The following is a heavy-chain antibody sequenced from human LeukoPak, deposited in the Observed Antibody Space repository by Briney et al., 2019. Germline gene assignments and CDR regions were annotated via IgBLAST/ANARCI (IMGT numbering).Heavy chain of an antibody. J-gene: IGHJ2*01. Sequence: AGGSLRLSCAASGFTFSSYAMSWVRQAPGKGLEWVSAISGSGGNTYYADSVKGRFTISRDNSKNTLYLQMNSLRAEDTAVYYCAKEGYSSGYYWYFDLWGRGTLVTVSS. CDR1: GFTFSSYA. D-gene: IGHD6-19*01. CDR3: AKEGYSSGYYWYFDL. V-gene: IGHV3-23*01. CDR2: ISGSGGNT.